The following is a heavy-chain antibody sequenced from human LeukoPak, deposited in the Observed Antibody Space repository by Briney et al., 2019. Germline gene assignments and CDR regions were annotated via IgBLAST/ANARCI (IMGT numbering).Heavy chain of an antibody. Sequence: PGGSLRLSCAASGFTFSSYWMSWVRQAPGEGLEWVANIKQDGGEKYSVDSVKGRFTISRDNAKNSLYLQMNSLRAEDTAVYYCARDRRWSHYWYFDLWGRGTLVTVSS. J-gene: IGHJ2*01. D-gene: IGHD2-15*01. V-gene: IGHV3-7*05. CDR2: IKQDGGEK. CDR3: ARDRRWSHYWYFDL. CDR1: GFTFSSYW.